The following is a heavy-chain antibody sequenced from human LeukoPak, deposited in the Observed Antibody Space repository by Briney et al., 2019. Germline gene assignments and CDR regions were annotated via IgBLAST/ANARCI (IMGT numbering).Heavy chain of an antibody. CDR2: ISGSGGST. J-gene: IGHJ5*02. Sequence: PGGSLRLSCAACGFTFSSYAMSWVRQAPGKGLEWVSAISGSGGSTYYADSVKGRFTISKDNSKNTLYLQMNSLRAEDTAVYYCAKGGIVVVPAAHLNWFDPWGQGTLVTVSS. CDR3: AKGGIVVVPAAHLNWFDP. CDR1: GFTFSSYA. V-gene: IGHV3-23*01. D-gene: IGHD2-2*01.